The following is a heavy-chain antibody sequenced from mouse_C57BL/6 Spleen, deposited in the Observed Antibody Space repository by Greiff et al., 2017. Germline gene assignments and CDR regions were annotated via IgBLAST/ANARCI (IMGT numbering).Heavy chain of an antibody. CDR3: ARKPLYNSWAMDY. Sequence: QVQLKESGPGLVQPSQSLSITCTVSGFSLTSYGVHWVRQSPGKGLEWLGVIWSGGSTDYNAAFISRLSISKNNSKSQVFFKMNSLQADDTAIYYCARKPLYNSWAMDYWGQGTSVTVSS. V-gene: IGHV2-2*01. J-gene: IGHJ4*01. D-gene: IGHD2-12*01. CDR1: GFSLTSYG. CDR2: IWSGGST.